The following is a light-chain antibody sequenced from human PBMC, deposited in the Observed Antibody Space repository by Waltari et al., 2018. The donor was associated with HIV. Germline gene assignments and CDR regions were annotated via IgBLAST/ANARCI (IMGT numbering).Light chain of an antibody. Sequence: SYALTQPPSVSVSPGQTASITCSGDKLGDKYACWYQQKPGQSPVLVIYQDNKRPSGIPERFYGSNSGNTATLTISGTQAMDEADYYCQAWDSSLVVFGGGTKLTVL. J-gene: IGLJ2*01. V-gene: IGLV3-1*01. CDR2: QDN. CDR3: QAWDSSLVV. CDR1: KLGDKY.